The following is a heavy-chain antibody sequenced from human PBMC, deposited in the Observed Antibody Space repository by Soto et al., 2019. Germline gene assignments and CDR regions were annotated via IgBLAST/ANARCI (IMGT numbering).Heavy chain of an antibody. J-gene: IGHJ3*02. CDR3: ARGSIYYYGSGGSAFDI. CDR2: INHSGST. CDR1: GESFYSYF. Sequence: LGCAAYGESFYSYFVGWIRKPPGKGLEWIGEINHSGSTNYNPSLKSRVTISVDTPKNQFSLKLSSVTAADTAVYYCARGSIYYYGSGGSAFDIWGQGTMVTVSS. D-gene: IGHD3-10*01. V-gene: IGHV4-34*01.